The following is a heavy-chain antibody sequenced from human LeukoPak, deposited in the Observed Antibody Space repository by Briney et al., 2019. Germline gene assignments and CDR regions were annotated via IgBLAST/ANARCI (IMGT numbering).Heavy chain of an antibody. J-gene: IGHJ4*02. V-gene: IGHV3-33*06. CDR1: GFTFSSYG. CDR3: AKVPPLYCSSTSCFYFDY. Sequence: GGSLRLSCAASGFTFSSYGMHWVRQAPGKGLEWVAVIWYDGSNKYYADSVKGRFTISRDNSKNTLYLQMNSLRAEDTAVYYCAKVPPLYCSSTSCFYFDYWGQGTLVTVSS. D-gene: IGHD2-2*01. CDR2: IWYDGSNK.